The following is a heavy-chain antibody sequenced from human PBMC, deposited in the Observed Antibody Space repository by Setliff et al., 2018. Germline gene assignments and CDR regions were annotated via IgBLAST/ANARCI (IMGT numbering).Heavy chain of an antibody. V-gene: IGHV4-59*08. CDR2: VHFTGST. Sequence: KSSETLSLTCTVSGASIRNFYWTWIRQPPGKGLEWIGYVHFTGSTNYNPSLKSRVTISLDTSNNQFSLSLSSVTAADTAVYYCARMSGFQYMDVWGKGTTVTVSS. J-gene: IGHJ6*03. CDR3: ARMSGFQYMDV. CDR1: GASIRNFY. D-gene: IGHD3-3*01.